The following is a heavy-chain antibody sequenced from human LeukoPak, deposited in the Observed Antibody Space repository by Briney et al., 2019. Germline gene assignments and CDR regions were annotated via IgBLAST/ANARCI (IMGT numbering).Heavy chain of an antibody. CDR3: TRMAGGTYWDNYYMDV. J-gene: IGHJ6*03. D-gene: IGHD3-10*01. Sequence: GGSLRLSCTASGFTFGDYAMSWVRQAPGKGLEWVGFIRSKAYGGTTEYAASVKGRFTISRDDSKSIAYLQMNSLKTEDTAVYYCTRMAGGTYWDNYYMDVWGKGTTVTVSS. CDR1: GFTFGDYA. CDR2: IRSKAYGGTT. V-gene: IGHV3-49*04.